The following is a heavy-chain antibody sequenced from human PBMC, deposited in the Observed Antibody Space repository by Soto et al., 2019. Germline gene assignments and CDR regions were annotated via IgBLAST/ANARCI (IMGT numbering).Heavy chain of an antibody. V-gene: IGHV3-48*03. Sequence: GGSLRLSCAASGFTFSSYEMNWVRQAPGKGLEWVSYISSSGSTIYYADSVKGRFTISRDNAKNSLYLQMNSLRAEDTAVYYCASDAALYYDSSGYLDYWGQGTLVTVSS. CDR3: ASDAALYYDSSGYLDY. J-gene: IGHJ4*02. CDR2: ISSSGSTI. CDR1: GFTFSSYE. D-gene: IGHD3-22*01.